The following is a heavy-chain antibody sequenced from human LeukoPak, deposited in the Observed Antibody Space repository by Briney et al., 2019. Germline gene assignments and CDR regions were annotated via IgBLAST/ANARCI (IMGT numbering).Heavy chain of an antibody. D-gene: IGHD3-10*01. CDR3: ARDGSLKTDAFDI. J-gene: IGHJ3*02. CDR1: GFTFSDFG. CDR2: ISYDGSNK. V-gene: IGHV3-30*03. Sequence: GGSLRLSCAASGFTFSDFGMHWVRQAPGKGLEWLAVISYDGSNKYHADSVKGRFTVSRDNSRDTLFLQMNSLRTEDTAVYYCARDGSLKTDAFDIWGQGTMVTVSS.